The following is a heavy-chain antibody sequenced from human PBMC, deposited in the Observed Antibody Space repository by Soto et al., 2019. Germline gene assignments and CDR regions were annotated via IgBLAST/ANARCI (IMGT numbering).Heavy chain of an antibody. CDR3: ARDTGDIVVVVAATPPAFDI. J-gene: IGHJ3*02. CDR1: GFTFSSYS. CDR2: ISSSSSTI. Sequence: EVQLVESGGGLVQPGGSLRLSCAASGFTFSSYSMNWVRQAPGKGLEWVSYISSSSSTIYYADSVKGRFTISRDNSKNSLYLQINRLRDEDTAVYYCARDTGDIVVVVAATPPAFDIWGQGTMVTVSS. D-gene: IGHD2-15*01. V-gene: IGHV3-48*02.